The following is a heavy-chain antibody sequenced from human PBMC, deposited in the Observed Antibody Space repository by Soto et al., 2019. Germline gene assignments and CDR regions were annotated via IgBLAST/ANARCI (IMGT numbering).Heavy chain of an antibody. CDR1: GYTFTSYG. Sequence: GASVKVSCKASGYTFTSYGISWVRQAPGQGLEWMGWIIPIFGTANYAQKFQGRVTITADESTSTAYMELSSLRSEDTAVYYCARVSRVFGVVTKPDYYYYGMDVWGQGTTVTVSS. J-gene: IGHJ6*02. CDR2: IIPIFGTA. CDR3: ARVSRVFGVVTKPDYYYYGMDV. D-gene: IGHD3-3*01. V-gene: IGHV1-69*13.